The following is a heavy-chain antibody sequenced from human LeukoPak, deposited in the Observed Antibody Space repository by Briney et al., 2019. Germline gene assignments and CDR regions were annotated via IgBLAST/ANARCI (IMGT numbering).Heavy chain of an antibody. CDR3: ARGEIAARRAFDY. V-gene: IGHV4-34*01. CDR2: INHSGST. J-gene: IGHJ4*02. D-gene: IGHD6-6*01. CDR1: GFTFSDYY. Sequence: GSLRLSCAASGFTFSDYYMSWIRQPPGKGLEWIGEINHSGSTNYNPSLKSRVTISVDTSKNQFSLKLSSVTAADTAVYYCARGEIAARRAFDYWGQGTLVTVSS.